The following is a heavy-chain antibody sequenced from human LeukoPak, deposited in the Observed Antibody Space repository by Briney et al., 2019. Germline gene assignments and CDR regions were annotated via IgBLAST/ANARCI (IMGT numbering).Heavy chain of an antibody. CDR2: IYYSGST. V-gene: IGHV4-30-4*01. CDR1: GGSISSGDYY. J-gene: IGHJ4*02. CDR3: ARVRMRLRAYYFDY. D-gene: IGHD2-8*01. Sequence: SETLSLTCTVSGGSISSGDYYCSWIRQPPGKGLEWIGYIYYSGSTYYNPSLKSRVTISVDTSKNQFSLKLSSVTAADTAVYYCARVRMRLRAYYFDYWGQGTLVTVSS.